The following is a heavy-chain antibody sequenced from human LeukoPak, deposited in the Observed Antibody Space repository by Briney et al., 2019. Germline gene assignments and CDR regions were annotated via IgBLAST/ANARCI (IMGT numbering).Heavy chain of an antibody. CDR1: GFPFSSYW. J-gene: IGHJ1*01. CDR2: INPDGRDT. D-gene: IGHD2-21*02. Sequence: PGGSLRLSCVASGFPFSSYWMTWVRQAPGKGLEWVAHINPDGRDTYYVDSVKGRFTISRDNAQNSMYLQMNSLRVEDTAVYYCTSWGDTTAEYFQRWGQGTLVTVSS. CDR3: TSWGDTTAEYFQR. V-gene: IGHV3-7*01.